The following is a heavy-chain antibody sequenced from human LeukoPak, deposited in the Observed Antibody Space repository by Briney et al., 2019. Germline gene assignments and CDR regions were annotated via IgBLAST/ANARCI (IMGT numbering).Heavy chain of an antibody. D-gene: IGHD6-19*01. J-gene: IGHJ5*02. CDR1: GGSISSYY. CDR2: IYYSGST. V-gene: IGHV4-59*08. CDR3: ARGVACSSGWSGFDP. Sequence: SGTLSLTCTVSGGSISSYYWSWIRQPPGKGLEWIGYIYYSGSTNYNPSLKSRVTISVDTSKNQFSLKLSSVTAADTAVYYCARGVACSSGWSGFDPWGQGTLVTVSS.